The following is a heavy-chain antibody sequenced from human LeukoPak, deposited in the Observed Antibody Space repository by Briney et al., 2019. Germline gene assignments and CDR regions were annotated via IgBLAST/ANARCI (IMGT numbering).Heavy chain of an antibody. CDR2: ISAYNGNT. D-gene: IGHD6-19*01. J-gene: IGHJ4*02. CDR1: GYTFIGYY. CDR3: AKDRIIAVAGYFDY. V-gene: IGHV1-18*04. Sequence: GASVKVSCKASGYTFIGYYMYWVRQAPGQGLEWMGWISAYNGNTNYAQKLQGRVTMTTDTSTSTAYMELRSLRSDDTAVYYCAKDRIIAVAGYFDYWGQGTLVTVSS.